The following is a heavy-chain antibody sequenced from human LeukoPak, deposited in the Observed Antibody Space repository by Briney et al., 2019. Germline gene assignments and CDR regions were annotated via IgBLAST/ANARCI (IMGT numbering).Heavy chain of an antibody. CDR1: GFTFTNYA. CDR3: AKVSSGKGWWYFDY. V-gene: IGHV3-30*04. D-gene: IGHD6-19*01. J-gene: IGHJ4*02. Sequence: GGSLRLSCAASGFTFTNYAMHWVRQAPGKGLEWVAVILYDGSNKFYADSVKGRFTISRDNSKKVVYLQMNSLRTEDTAVYYCAKVSSGKGWWYFDYWGQGTLVTVSS. CDR2: ILYDGSNK.